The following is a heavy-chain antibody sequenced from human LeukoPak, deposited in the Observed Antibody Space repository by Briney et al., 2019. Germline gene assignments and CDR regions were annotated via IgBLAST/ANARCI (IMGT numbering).Heavy chain of an antibody. Sequence: PGRTLRLSPAVSGFTFSSYSMNCVRQAPGQGLQWGSSISSSSCYIYYADSVKGRFAISRGNAKISVYLQMNSLRGEDTPVYYCARGVRTVVVVAANNWFAPWGQGTLVTVSS. CDR3: ARGVRTVVVVAANNWFAP. CDR2: ISSSSCYI. J-gene: IGHJ5*02. V-gene: IGHV3-21*01. CDR1: GFTFSSYS. D-gene: IGHD2-15*01.